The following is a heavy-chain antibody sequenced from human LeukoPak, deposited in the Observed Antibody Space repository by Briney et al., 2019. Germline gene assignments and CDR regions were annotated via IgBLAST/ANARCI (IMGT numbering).Heavy chain of an antibody. D-gene: IGHD3-10*01. V-gene: IGHV4-30-2*01. CDR2: IYHSGST. J-gene: IGHJ4*02. CDR3: ARAVTWFGELLTAFDY. Sequence: PSETLSLTCAVSGGSISSGGYSWIWIRHPPGKGLEWIRYIYHSGSTYYNPSLKSRVTISVDRSKNQFSLKLSSVTAADTAVYYCARAVTWFGELLTAFDYWGEGTLVAVSS. CDR1: GGSISSGGYS.